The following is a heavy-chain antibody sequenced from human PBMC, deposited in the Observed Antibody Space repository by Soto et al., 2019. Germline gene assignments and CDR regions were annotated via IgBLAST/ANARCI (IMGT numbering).Heavy chain of an antibody. CDR3: ARGRGGGSYSQPNWLDP. CDR2: IIPIFGTA. J-gene: IGHJ5*02. D-gene: IGHD1-26*01. V-gene: IGHV1-69*13. CDR1: GGTFSSYA. Sequence: ASVKVSCKASGGTFSSYAISWVRQAPGQGLEWMGGIIPIFGTANYAQKFQGRVTITADESTSTAYMELSSLRSEDTAVYYCARGRGGGSYSQPNWLDPWGQGTLVTVSS.